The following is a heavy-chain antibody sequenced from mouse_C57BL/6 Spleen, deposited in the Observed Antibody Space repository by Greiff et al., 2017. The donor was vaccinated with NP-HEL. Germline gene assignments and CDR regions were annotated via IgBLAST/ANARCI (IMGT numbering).Heavy chain of an antibody. V-gene: IGHV1-53*01. CDR1: GYTFTSYW. CDR3: ARGGYGSSYYFDY. D-gene: IGHD1-1*01. J-gene: IGHJ2*01. CDR2: INPSNGGT. Sequence: VQLQQSGTELVKPGASVKLSCKASGYTFTSYWMHWVKQRPGQGLEWIGNINPSNGGTNYNEKFKSKATLTVDKSSSTAYMQLSSLTSEDSAVYYCARGGYGSSYYFDYWGQGTTLTVSS.